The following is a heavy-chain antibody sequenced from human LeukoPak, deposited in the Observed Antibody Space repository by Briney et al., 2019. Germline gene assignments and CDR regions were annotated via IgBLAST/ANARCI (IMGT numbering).Heavy chain of an antibody. J-gene: IGHJ4*02. D-gene: IGHD6-19*01. Sequence: GGSLRLSCAASGFAFSNAWMSWVRQAPGKGLEWVGRIKSKTDGGTTDYAAPVKGRFTISRDDSKNTLYLQMNSLKTEDTAVYCCTTDFVGIAVAGRIPFDYWGQGTLVTVSS. CDR1: GFAFSNAW. V-gene: IGHV3-15*01. CDR3: TTDFVGIAVAGRIPFDY. CDR2: IKSKTDGGTT.